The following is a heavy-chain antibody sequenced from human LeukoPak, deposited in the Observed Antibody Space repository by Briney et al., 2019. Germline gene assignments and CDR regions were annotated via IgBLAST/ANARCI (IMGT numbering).Heavy chain of an antibody. CDR3: AKELSGSRRPNWFDP. Sequence: PGGSLTLSCAASGFTFSSYAMSWVRQAPGRGLEWVSAISLSGDNPSYADSVKGRFTISRANSKTTLYLQMTGLSAEAPAVYSCAKELSGSRRPNWFDPWGQGTLVTVSS. CDR1: GFTFSSYA. J-gene: IGHJ5*02. V-gene: IGHV3-23*01. CDR2: ISLSGDNP. D-gene: IGHD3-10*01.